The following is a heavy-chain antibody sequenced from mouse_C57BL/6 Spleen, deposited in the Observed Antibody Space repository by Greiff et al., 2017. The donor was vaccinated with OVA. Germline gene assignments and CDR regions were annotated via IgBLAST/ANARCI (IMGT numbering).Heavy chain of an antibody. CDR2: ILPGSGST. CDR1: GYTFTGYW. D-gene: IGHD2-1*01. CDR3: ARGAIYYGNYGRGAMDY. V-gene: IGHV1-9*01. Sequence: VQLQQSGAELMKPGASVKLSCKATGYTFTGYWIEWVKQRPGHGLEWIGEILPGSGSTNYNEKFKGKATFTADTSSNTAYMQLSSLTTEDSAIYYCARGAIYYGNYGRGAMDYWGQGTSVTVSS. J-gene: IGHJ4*01.